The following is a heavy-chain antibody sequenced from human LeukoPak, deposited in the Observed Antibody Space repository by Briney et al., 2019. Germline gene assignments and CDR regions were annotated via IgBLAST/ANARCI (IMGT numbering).Heavy chain of an antibody. D-gene: IGHD1-26*01. CDR2: IYSLGNT. V-gene: IGHV4-39*07. CDR3: ARLASGSYGPLTPFDY. J-gene: IGHJ4*02. Sequence: SETLSLTCTVSGGSIRNSELFWGWFRQPPGEGLEWIGTIYSLGNTYYNSSLRSRVTISVDTSKNQFSLRLSSVTAADTAVYYSARLASGSYGPLTPFDYWGQGTLVTVSS. CDR1: GGSIRNSELF.